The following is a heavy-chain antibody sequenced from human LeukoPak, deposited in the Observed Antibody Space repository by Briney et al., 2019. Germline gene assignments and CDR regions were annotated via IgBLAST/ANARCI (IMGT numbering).Heavy chain of an antibody. J-gene: IGHJ5*02. CDR3: ARETPAGGNWYDP. CDR2: IHTSGST. Sequence: SETLSLTCTVSGGSIGRYHWSWFRQPAGEGLEWIGRIHTSGSTNHNPSLKSRTTMSVDTSKNQFSVKLRSVTAADTAVYYCARETPAGGNWYDPWGQGTLVTVSS. D-gene: IGHD2-2*01. CDR1: GGSIGRYH. V-gene: IGHV4-4*07.